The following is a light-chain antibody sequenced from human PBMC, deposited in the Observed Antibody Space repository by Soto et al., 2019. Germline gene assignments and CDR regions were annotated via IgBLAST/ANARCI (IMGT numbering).Light chain of an antibody. CDR1: SSDVGRYNH. CDR3: SSYTSSSTLRV. Sequence: QSALTQPASVSGSPGQSITISCTGTSSDVGRYNHVSWYQQHPGKAPKLMIYEVSNRPSGVSNRFSGSKSGNTASLTISGLQAEDEADYYCSSYTSSSTLRVFGGGTQLTVL. CDR2: EVS. V-gene: IGLV2-14*01. J-gene: IGLJ2*01.